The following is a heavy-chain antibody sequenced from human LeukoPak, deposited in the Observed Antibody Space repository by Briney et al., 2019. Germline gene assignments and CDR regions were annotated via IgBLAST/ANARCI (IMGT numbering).Heavy chain of an antibody. CDR3: ARRRAAAAFFDY. Sequence: SENLSLTCTVSGGSISSYYWSWIRQPPGKGLEWIGEINHSGSTNYNPSLKSRVTISVDTSKNQFSLKLSSVTAADTAVYYCARRRAAAAFFDYWGQGTLVTVSS. D-gene: IGHD6-13*01. CDR1: GGSISSYY. V-gene: IGHV4-34*01. CDR2: INHSGST. J-gene: IGHJ4*02.